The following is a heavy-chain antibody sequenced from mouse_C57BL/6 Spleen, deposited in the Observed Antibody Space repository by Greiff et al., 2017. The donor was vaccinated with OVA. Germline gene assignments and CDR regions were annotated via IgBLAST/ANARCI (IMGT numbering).Heavy chain of an antibody. J-gene: IGHJ1*03. V-gene: IGHV5-16*01. CDR1: GFTFSDYY. CDR3: ARVGLYWYFDV. Sequence: DVMLVESEGGLVQPGSSMKLSCTASGFTFSDYYMAWVRQVPEKGLEWVANINYDGSSTYYLDSLKSRFIISRDNAKNILYLQMSSLKSEDTATYYCARVGLYWYFDVWGTGTTVTVSS. CDR2: INYDGSST.